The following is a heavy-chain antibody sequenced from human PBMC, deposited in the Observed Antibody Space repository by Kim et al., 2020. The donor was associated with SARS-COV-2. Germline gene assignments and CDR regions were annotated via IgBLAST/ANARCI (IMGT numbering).Heavy chain of an antibody. CDR2: ISGDGDTT. V-gene: IGHV3-23*01. D-gene: IGHD3-16*01. J-gene: IGHJ5*01. CDR1: GFTFSTYA. CDR3: AARGSHWGPICS. Sequence: GGSLRLSCAASGFTFSTYAMTWVRQAPGKGLEWVSAISGDGDTTFYGDSVKGRFTVSRDNSKNTLYLQMNSLRAEDTAVYYCAARGSHWGPICSWGHGT.